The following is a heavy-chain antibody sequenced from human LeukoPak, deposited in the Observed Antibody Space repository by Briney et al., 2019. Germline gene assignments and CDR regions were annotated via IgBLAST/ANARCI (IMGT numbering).Heavy chain of an antibody. V-gene: IGHV3-48*03. CDR2: ISSSGSTI. J-gene: IGHJ6*04. CDR1: GFTVSSNH. D-gene: IGHD3-10*02. Sequence: PGGSLRLSCAASGFTVSSNHMNWVRQAPGKGLEWVSYISSSGSTIYYADSVKGRFTISRDNAKNSLYLQMNSLRAEDTAVYYCAELGITMIGGVWGKGTTVTISS. CDR3: AELGITMIGGV.